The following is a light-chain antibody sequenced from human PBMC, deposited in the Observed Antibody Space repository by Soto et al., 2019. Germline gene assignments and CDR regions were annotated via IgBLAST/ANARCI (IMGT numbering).Light chain of an antibody. CDR2: HSN. CDR3: ATWDGSLNGVV. CDR1: SSNIGSNT. V-gene: IGLV1-44*01. J-gene: IGLJ2*01. Sequence: QSVLTQPPSASGTPGQRVTISCSGSSSNIGSNTVNWYQQLPGTAPKLLIYHSNRRPSGVPDRFSGSKYGTSASLAISGLQSEDETHYYCATWDGSLNGVVFGGGTKLTVL.